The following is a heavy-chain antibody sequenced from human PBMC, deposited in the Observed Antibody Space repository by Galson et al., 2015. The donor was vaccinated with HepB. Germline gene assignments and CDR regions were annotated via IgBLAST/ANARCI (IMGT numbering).Heavy chain of an antibody. V-gene: IGHV1-69*13. CDR3: ARESLRGLGVLRYFDWSPYYYYYGMDV. CDR2: IIPIFGTA. D-gene: IGHD3-9*01. Sequence: SVKVSCKASGGTFSSYAISWVRQAPGQGLEWMGGIIPIFGTANYAQKFQGRVTITADESTSTAYMELSSLRSEDTAVYYCARESLRGLGVLRYFDWSPYYYYYGMDVWGQGTTVTVSS. J-gene: IGHJ6*02. CDR1: GGTFSSYA.